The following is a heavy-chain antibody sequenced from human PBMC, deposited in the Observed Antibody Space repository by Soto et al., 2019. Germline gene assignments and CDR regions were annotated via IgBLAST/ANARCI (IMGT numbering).Heavy chain of an antibody. J-gene: IGHJ6*02. Sequence: SETLSLTCTVSGGSVSSGSYYWSWIRQPPGKGLEWIGYIYYSGSTNYNPSLKSRVTISVDTSKNQFSLKLSSVTAADTAVYYCARVGHPRFLEWLPHYYYGMDVWGQGTTVTVSS. V-gene: IGHV4-61*01. CDR3: ARVGHPRFLEWLPHYYYGMDV. CDR1: GGSVSSGSYY. CDR2: IYYSGST. D-gene: IGHD3-3*01.